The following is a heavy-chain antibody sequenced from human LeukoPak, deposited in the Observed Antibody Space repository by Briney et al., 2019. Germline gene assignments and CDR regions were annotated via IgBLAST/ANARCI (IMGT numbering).Heavy chain of an antibody. CDR3: ARGRVSSSTWYSTYYYFFYMDF. D-gene: IGHD4-11*01. CDR1: DDSITMYY. J-gene: IGHJ6*03. CDR2: VDHTGST. Sequence: SETLSLTCTVSDDSITMYYWTWIRQPPGKGLEWIGYVDHTGSTKFNPSLNGRVSISRDTSNNFFSLRLRSVTATDTAVYFCARGRVSSSTWYSTYYYFFYMDFWGKGATVTVSS. V-gene: IGHV4-59*01.